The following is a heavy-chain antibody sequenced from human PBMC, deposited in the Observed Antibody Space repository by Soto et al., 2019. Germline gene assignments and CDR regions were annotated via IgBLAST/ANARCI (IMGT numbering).Heavy chain of an antibody. D-gene: IGHD6-25*01. CDR2: INHSGSS. J-gene: IGHJ4*02. CDR1: GGYFRGYY. CDR3: ARGITTIPAVQGDAPDNCYFDS. V-gene: IGHV4-34*01. Sequence: PSETLSHTCAVYGGYFRGYYWSWIRQPPGKGLEWIGHINHSGSSNQNPSLKGRVTISVDTSKNQFSLKLKSVTAADTAVYYCARGITTIPAVQGDAPDNCYFDSWGLGTLVTVSS.